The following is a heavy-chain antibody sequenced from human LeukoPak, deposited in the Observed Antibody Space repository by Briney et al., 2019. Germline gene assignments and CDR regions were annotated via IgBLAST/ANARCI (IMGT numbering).Heavy chain of an antibody. D-gene: IGHD6-19*01. CDR3: ARQRYSSGRIDY. CDR1: GFTVSSNY. CDR2: LYSGGST. V-gene: IGHV3-66*04. J-gene: IGHJ4*02. Sequence: GGSLRLSCAASGFTVSSNYMSWVRQAPGKGLEWVSVLYSGGSTYYADSVKGRFTISRDNSKNTLFLQMNSLRAEDTAVYYCARQRYSSGRIDYGGREPWSPSPQ.